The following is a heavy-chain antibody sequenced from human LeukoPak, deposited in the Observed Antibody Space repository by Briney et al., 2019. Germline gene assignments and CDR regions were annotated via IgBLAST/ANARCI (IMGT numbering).Heavy chain of an antibody. D-gene: IGHD6-19*01. CDR3: ASGWSITGWYNSWFDP. V-gene: IGHV1-2*02. CDR1: RYTFTGYY. Sequence: ASVKVSCKASRYTFTGYYMHWVRQAPGQGLEWMGWINPNSGDTNYAQKFQGRVTMTRDTSITTVYMELSRLRSDDTAVYFCASGWSITGWYNSWFDPWGQGTLVTVSS. CDR2: INPNSGDT. J-gene: IGHJ5*02.